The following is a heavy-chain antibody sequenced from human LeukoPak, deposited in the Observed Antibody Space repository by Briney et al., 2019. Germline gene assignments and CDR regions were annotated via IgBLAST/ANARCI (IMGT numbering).Heavy chain of an antibody. D-gene: IGHD3-9*01. Sequence: GGSLRLSCAASGFTFSSYWMHWVRQAPGKGLVWVSRVNRDGSSTSHADYVKGRFTISRDNAKNTLYLQMNSLRAEDTGVYYCARDMTGYSGYWGQGTLVTVSS. CDR3: ARDMTGYSGY. J-gene: IGHJ4*02. CDR1: GFTFSSYW. V-gene: IGHV3-74*01. CDR2: VNRDGSST.